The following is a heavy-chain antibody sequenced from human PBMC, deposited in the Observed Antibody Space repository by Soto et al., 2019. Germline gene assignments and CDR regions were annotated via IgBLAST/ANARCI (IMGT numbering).Heavy chain of an antibody. Sequence: ASVKVSCKASGYTFTSYGISWVRQAPGQGLEWMGWISAYNGNTNYAQKLQGRVTMTTDTSTSTAYMELRSLRSDDTAVYYCAREMGTYYYDSSGYRYYYYYGMDVWGQGTTLTVS. CDR3: AREMGTYYYDSSGYRYYYYYGMDV. CDR2: ISAYNGNT. J-gene: IGHJ6*02. D-gene: IGHD3-22*01. CDR1: GYTFTSYG. V-gene: IGHV1-18*01.